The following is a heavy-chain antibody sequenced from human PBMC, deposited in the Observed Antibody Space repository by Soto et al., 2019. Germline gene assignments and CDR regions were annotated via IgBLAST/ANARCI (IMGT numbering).Heavy chain of an antibody. Sequence: QVQLVESGGGVVQPGRSLRLSCAASGFTFSSYGMHWVRQAPGKGLEWVAVISYDGSNKYYADSVKGRFTISRDNSKNTLYLQMNRLRAEDTAVYYCAKPLIRVEMATINFDHWGQGTLVTVSS. J-gene: IGHJ4*02. D-gene: IGHD5-12*01. CDR1: GFTFSSYG. CDR3: AKPLIRVEMATINFDH. CDR2: ISYDGSNK. V-gene: IGHV3-30*18.